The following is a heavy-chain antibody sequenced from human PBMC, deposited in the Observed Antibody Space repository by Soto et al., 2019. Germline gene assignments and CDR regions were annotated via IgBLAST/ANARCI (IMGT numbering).Heavy chain of an antibody. CDR1: GGCINSDS. CDR3: ARCVYDFSSGSYLGWFSP. CDR2: IYYGGGT. J-gene: IGHJ5*02. Sequence: ETPATTSTVSGGCINSDSRRWTGQPPGTKMKWIRDIYYGGGTNYNPSLKSRVTISVDTSKNQFSLNLSSVTAADTAVYSCARCVYDFSSGSYLGWFSPWGQGPRVIVS. D-gene: IGHD3-3*01. V-gene: IGHV4-59*01.